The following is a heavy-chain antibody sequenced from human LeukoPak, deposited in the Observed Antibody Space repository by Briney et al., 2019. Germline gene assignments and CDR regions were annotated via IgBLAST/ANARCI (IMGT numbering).Heavy chain of an antibody. CDR1: GGAFSSYA. CDR3: ARVSYYDSSGYPEYFHH. CDR2: VIPILGIP. V-gene: IGHV1-69*04. D-gene: IGHD3-22*01. J-gene: IGHJ1*01. Sequence: SVKVSCKASGGAFSSYAISWVRQAPGQGLEWMGRVIPILGIPNYAQKFQGRVTITADKSTTTAYMELSSLRSEDTAVYYCARVSYYDSSGYPEYFHHWGQGTLVTVSS.